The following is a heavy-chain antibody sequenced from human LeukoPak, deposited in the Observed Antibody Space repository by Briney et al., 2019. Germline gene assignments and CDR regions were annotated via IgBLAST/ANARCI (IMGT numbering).Heavy chain of an antibody. CDR3: AELGITMIGGV. CDR2: ISSSGSTI. J-gene: IGHJ6*04. V-gene: IGHV3-48*04. CDR1: GFTFRNSW. D-gene: IGHD3-10*02. Sequence: PGGSLRLSCEASGFTFRNSWMNWVRQAPGKGLEWVSYISSSGSTIYYADSVKGRFTISRDNAKNSLYLQMNSLRAEDTAVYYCAELGITMIGGVWGKGTTVTISS.